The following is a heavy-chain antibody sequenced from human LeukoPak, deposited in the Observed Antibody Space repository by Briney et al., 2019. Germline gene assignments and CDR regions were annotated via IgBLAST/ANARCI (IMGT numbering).Heavy chain of an antibody. Sequence: SETLSLTCTVFGGSISSGGYYWSWIRQHPGKGLEWVGYIYYSGSTYYNPSLKSRVTISVDTSKNQFSLKLSSVTAADTAVYYCARVRLWSGYYYYYMDVWGKGTTVTVSS. CDR1: GGSISSGGYY. V-gene: IGHV4-31*03. J-gene: IGHJ6*03. D-gene: IGHD3-3*01. CDR2: IYYSGST. CDR3: ARVRLWSGYYYYYMDV.